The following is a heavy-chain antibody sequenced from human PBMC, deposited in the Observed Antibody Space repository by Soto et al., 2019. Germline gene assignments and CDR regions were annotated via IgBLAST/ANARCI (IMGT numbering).Heavy chain of an antibody. CDR1: GFTFSRSA. CDR2: ITSTGATA. CDR3: VRKTTTTISTTLGYFDF. V-gene: IGHV3-64D*08. Sequence: PGGSLRLSCSASGFTFSRSAMHWVRQAPGKGLEYVSAITSTGATAYYADSVKGRFTISRDNSKDTLYLQMSSLRAEDTAVYYCVRKTTTTISTTLGYFDFWGQGTRVTVSS. D-gene: IGHD1-1*01. J-gene: IGHJ4*02.